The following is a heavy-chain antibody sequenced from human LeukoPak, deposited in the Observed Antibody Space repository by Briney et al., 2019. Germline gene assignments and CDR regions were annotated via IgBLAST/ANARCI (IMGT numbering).Heavy chain of an antibody. J-gene: IGHJ6*03. V-gene: IGHV4-34*01. CDR1: GGSFSGYY. CDR2: INHSGSS. D-gene: IGHD6-6*01. Sequence: SETLSLTCAVYGGSFSGYYWSWIRQPPGKGLEWIGEINHSGSSNYNPSLKSRVTISVDTSKNQFSLKLSSVTAADTAIYYCARDFSSSSTVYYYYYMDVWGKGTTVTVSS. CDR3: ARDFSSSSTVYYYYYMDV.